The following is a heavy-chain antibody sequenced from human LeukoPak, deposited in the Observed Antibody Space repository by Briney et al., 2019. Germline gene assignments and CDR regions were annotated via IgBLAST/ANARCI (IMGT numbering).Heavy chain of an antibody. V-gene: IGHV4-59*04. CDR2: IYNSGST. J-gene: IGHJ3*02. CDR3: AIELGVAFDI. D-gene: IGHD2/OR15-2a*01. Sequence: GSLRLSCAASGFTFSSYSMNWIRQPPGKGLEWIGNIYNSGSTYYNPPLKSRVTISVDTSKNQFSLKLSSVTAADTAVYYCAIELGVAFDIWGQGTMVTVSS. CDR1: GFTFSSYS.